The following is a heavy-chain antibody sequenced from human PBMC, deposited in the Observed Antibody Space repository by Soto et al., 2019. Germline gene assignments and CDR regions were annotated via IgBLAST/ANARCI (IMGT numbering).Heavy chain of an antibody. CDR2: IILTFCTA. D-gene: IGHD5-18*01. CDR1: GGSFSSY. CDR3: ARDGYSSPHFDY. V-gene: IGHV1-69*06. Sequence: SVKVSWKASGGSFSSYISWLRQAPGQGLEWMGGIILTFCTANYAQKFQGRVTITADKSTGTVYLELRSLRSEDTAMYYCARDGYSSPHFDYSGPATLVTVFS. J-gene: IGHJ4*02.